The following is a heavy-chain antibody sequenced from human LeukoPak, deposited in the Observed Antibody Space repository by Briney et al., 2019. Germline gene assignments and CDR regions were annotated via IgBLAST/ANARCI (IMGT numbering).Heavy chain of an antibody. D-gene: IGHD3-10*01. J-gene: IGHJ3*02. CDR1: GYTFTSYG. Sequence: ASVKVSCKASGYTFTSYGISWVRQAPGQGLEWMGWISAYNGNTNYAQKFQGWVTMTRDTSISTAYMELSSLRSEDTAVYYCAREVRGHAFDIWGQGTMVTVSS. CDR2: ISAYNGNT. CDR3: AREVRGHAFDI. V-gene: IGHV1-18*01.